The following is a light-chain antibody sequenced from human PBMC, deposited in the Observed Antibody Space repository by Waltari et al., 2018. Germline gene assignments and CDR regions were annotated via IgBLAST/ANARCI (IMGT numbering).Light chain of an antibody. CDR3: CSYTTSDTFV. V-gene: IGLV2-23*02. Sequence: QSALTQPAPVSGSPGQSITISCPRTSSDVGSYNFVTWYQQHPGKAPKLMIYEASKRPSGVSNRCAGSKSGNTASLTISGLQAEDEADYYCCSYTTSDTFVFGGGTKLTVL. CDR1: SSDVGSYNF. CDR2: EAS. J-gene: IGLJ2*01.